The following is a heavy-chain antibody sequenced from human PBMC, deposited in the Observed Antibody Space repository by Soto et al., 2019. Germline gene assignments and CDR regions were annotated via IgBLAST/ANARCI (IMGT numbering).Heavy chain of an antibody. D-gene: IGHD3-10*01. CDR2: IYFSGIT. CDR1: NGSVSSPLSY. CDR3: VRRPYGAHRFFFDN. J-gene: IGHJ4*02. Sequence: SETLSLTCSDSNGSVSSPLSYWGWIRQPPGKRPQWIGVIYFSGITSYNPSLKSRVTISVDTSNNQFSLELSSVTATDTAVYYCVRRPYGAHRFFFDNWGEETRVTFPS. V-gene: IGHV4-39*01.